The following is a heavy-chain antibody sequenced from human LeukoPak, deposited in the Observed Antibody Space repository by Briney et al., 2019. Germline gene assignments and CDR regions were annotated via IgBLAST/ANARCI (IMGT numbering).Heavy chain of an antibody. CDR2: FDPEDGKT. J-gene: IGHJ5*02. CDR1: GYTFTGYY. CDR3: ATDFLAAAGTHWFDP. V-gene: IGHV1-24*01. D-gene: IGHD6-13*01. Sequence: ASVRVSCKASGYTFTGYYMHWVRQAPGQGLEWMGGFDPEDGKTIYTQKFQGRVTMTEDTSTDTAYMELSSLRSEDTAVYYCATDFLAAAGTHWFDPWGQGTLVTVSS.